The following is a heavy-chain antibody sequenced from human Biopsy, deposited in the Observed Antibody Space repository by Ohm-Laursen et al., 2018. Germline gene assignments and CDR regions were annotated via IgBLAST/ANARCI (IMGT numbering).Heavy chain of an antibody. V-gene: IGHV4-59*01. J-gene: IGHJ6*02. CDR1: GGSISSDY. D-gene: IGHD3-22*01. CDR2: ISYSGST. CDR3: ARATNSTGWPYYYFYGMDV. Sequence: SETLSLTCTVSGGSISSDYWSWIRQTLGKGLEWIGYISYSGSTNYNPSLKSRVTISVDTSKNQFSLRLNSVTAADTAVYYCARATNSTGWPYYYFYGMDVWGQGTTVTVSS.